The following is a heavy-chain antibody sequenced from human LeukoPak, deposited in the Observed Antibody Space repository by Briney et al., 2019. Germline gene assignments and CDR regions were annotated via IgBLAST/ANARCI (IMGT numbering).Heavy chain of an antibody. V-gene: IGHV1-69*05. J-gene: IGHJ1*01. Sequence: SVKVSFKASGGTFSSYSISWVRQPPGQGLEWMGGIIPIFGTANYAQKFQGRVTITTDESTRTAYMELSSLRSEDTAVYYCARGSFYRSSTSSCRIIGLQHWGQGTLVTASS. CDR1: GGTFSSYS. CDR3: ARGSFYRSSTSSCRIIGLQH. D-gene: IGHD2-2*01. CDR2: IIPIFGTA.